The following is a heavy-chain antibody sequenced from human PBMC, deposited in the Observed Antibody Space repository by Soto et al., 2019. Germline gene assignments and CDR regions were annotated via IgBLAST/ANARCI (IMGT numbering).Heavy chain of an antibody. Sequence: SVKVSCKASGGTFSSYTISWVRQAPGQGLEWMGRIIPILGIANYAQKFQGRVTITADKSTSTAYMELSSLRSEDTAVYYCARSPGAVGGDYISGSYPRGAYYYYMDVWGKGTTVTVSS. J-gene: IGHJ6*03. CDR1: GGTFSSYT. D-gene: IGHD3-16*02. CDR3: ARSPGAVGGDYISGSYPRGAYYYYMDV. V-gene: IGHV1-69*02. CDR2: IIPILGIA.